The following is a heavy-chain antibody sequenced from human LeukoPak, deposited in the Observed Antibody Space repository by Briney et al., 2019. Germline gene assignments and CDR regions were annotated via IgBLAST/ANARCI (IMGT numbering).Heavy chain of an antibody. Sequence: SETLSLTCAVYGESFSGNYWNWIRQPPGKGLEWIGEINHSGSTNYNPSLKSRVTISVDTSKNQFSLKLSSLTAADTAVYYCARVGREGYNFHYWGQGTLVTVSS. CDR1: GESFSGNY. CDR3: ARVGREGYNFHY. V-gene: IGHV4-34*01. CDR2: INHSGST. J-gene: IGHJ4*02. D-gene: IGHD5-24*01.